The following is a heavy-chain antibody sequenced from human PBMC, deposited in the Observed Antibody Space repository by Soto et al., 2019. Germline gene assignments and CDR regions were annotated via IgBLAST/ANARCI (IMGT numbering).Heavy chain of an antibody. V-gene: IGHV1-18*01. CDR1: GYTFTSYG. D-gene: IGHD3-16*02. Sequence: ASVKVSCKASGYTFTSYGISWVRQAPGQGLEWMGWISAYNGNTNYAQKLQGRVTMTTDTSTSTAYMELRSLRSDDTAVYYCARDHRPYYDYVWGSYRYFDYWGQGTLVTVSS. CDR3: ARDHRPYYDYVWGSYRYFDY. CDR2: ISAYNGNT. J-gene: IGHJ4*02.